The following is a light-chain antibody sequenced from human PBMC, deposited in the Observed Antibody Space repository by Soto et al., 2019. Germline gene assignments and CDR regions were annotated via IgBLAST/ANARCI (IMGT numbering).Light chain of an antibody. CDR1: QSVNNDY. Sequence: ETVLTQSPGTLSLSPGERATLSCRATQSVNNDYLAWYQPRPGLAPRLLSFCASGRATGIPDRFSGSGSGTDFTLTIIRQEPEELAIYYCQHYRTAPRTYGGGTKVQIK. J-gene: IGKJ4*01. CDR3: QHYRTAPRT. V-gene: IGKV3-20*01. CDR2: CAS.